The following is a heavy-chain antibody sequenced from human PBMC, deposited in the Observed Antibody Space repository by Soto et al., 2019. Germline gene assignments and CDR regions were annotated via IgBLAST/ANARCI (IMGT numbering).Heavy chain of an antibody. CDR2: ITGSGDDT. J-gene: IGHJ4*02. D-gene: IGHD2-2*01. CDR1: GFTFSSYA. V-gene: IGHV3-23*01. Sequence: GGSLRLSCAASGFTFSSYAMSWVSQTPGKGLEWISAITGSGDDTYHADSVKGRFTISRDNSKNTLYLQMNTLGVEDTAVYYCAKGSSISRPYYFDYWGQGTLVTVSS. CDR3: AKGSSISRPYYFDY.